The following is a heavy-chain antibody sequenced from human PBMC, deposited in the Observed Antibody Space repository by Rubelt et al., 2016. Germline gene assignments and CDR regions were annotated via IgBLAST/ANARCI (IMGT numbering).Heavy chain of an antibody. CDR3: ARRCVRPAAKGPFDY. CDR2: IYHSGST. J-gene: IGHJ4*02. V-gene: IGHV4-39*01. CDR1: GGSVNSRAYSYY. D-gene: IGHD2-2*01. Sequence: QLQLQESGPGLVKPSETLSLTCTVSGGSVNSRAYSYYWGWIRQPPGKGLEWIGSIYHSGSTYYNPALKLRFTFAVDTSKNQCALKLSSVTAADTAGYYCARRCVRPAAKGPFDYWGQGTLVTVSS.